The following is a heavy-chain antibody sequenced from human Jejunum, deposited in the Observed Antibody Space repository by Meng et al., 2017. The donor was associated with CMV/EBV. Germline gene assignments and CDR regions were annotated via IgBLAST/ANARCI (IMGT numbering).Heavy chain of an antibody. CDR3: ARERPGSGYQVTDY. D-gene: IGHD2-2*01. V-gene: IGHV1-18*01. CDR1: GYVFNTKG. J-gene: IGHJ4*02. Sequence: SGYVFNTKGISWVRQASGQGFEWIGWISPYNGNTKLADKFQDRVTLTTESSTRTVFMELRSLTSDDTAMYYCARERPGSGYQVTDYWGQGTLVTVPQ. CDR2: ISPYNGNT.